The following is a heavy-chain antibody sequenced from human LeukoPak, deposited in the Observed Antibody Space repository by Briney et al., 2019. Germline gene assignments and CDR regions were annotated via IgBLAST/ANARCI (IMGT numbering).Heavy chain of an antibody. CDR1: GFTFSSYW. Sequence: GGSLRLSCAASGFTFSSYWMSWVRQAPGKGLEWVANIKQDGSEKYYVDSVKGRFTISRDNAKNSLYLQMNSLRAEGTAVYYCAKGRSDWEDAFDIWGQGTMVTVSS. V-gene: IGHV3-7*01. D-gene: IGHD3-9*01. CDR2: IKQDGSEK. J-gene: IGHJ3*02. CDR3: AKGRSDWEDAFDI.